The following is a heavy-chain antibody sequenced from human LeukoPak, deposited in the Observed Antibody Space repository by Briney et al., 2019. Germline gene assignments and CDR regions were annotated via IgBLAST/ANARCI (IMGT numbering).Heavy chain of an antibody. Sequence: GGSLRLSCAASGFTFSGSAMHWVRQASGKGLEWVGRIRSKANSYATAYAASVKGRFTISRDDSKNTAYLQMNSLKTEDTAVYCCTRLTMVRGVIFGDYMDVWGKGTTVTVSS. J-gene: IGHJ6*03. CDR3: TRLTMVRGVIFGDYMDV. V-gene: IGHV3-73*01. CDR2: IRSKANSYAT. CDR1: GFTFSGSA. D-gene: IGHD3-10*01.